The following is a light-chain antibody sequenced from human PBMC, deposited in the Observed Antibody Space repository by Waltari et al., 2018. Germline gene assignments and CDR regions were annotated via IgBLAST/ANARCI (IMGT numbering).Light chain of an antibody. CDR1: SGSIATTY. CDR2: EDK. Sequence: NFMLTQPHSVSESPGTTVTISCSGTSGSIATTYVQWYHQRPGSAPTTVIYEDKRRPSGVPDRFSASIDPSSNSAFLTISGLKTEDEADYYCQSYDSSTVVFGGGTRLTVL. CDR3: QSYDSSTVV. J-gene: IGLJ2*01. V-gene: IGLV6-57*02.